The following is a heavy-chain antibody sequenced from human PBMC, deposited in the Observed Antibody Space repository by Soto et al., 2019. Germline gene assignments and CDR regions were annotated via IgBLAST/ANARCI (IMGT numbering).Heavy chain of an antibody. D-gene: IGHD3-10*01. CDR2: VHHSWGS. CDR1: GGSISSYY. Sequence: QVQLQESGPGLVKPSETLSLSCTVSGGSISSYYWSWFRQSPGKRMEWIGYVHHSWGSSYNPSLQSGVDISLYTSKSQFSLKVTSVTATDTAVYYCARQGFGPLHGLVDVWGQGTTVTVSS. CDR3: ARQGFGPLHGLVDV. J-gene: IGHJ6*02. V-gene: IGHV4-59*08.